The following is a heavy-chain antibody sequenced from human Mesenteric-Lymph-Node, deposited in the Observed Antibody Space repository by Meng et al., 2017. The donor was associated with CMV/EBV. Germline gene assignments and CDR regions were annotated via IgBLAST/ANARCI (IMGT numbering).Heavy chain of an antibody. D-gene: IGHD6-19*01. J-gene: IGHJ4*02. CDR2: IYYTGIT. CDR3: ASASEVGGPYSSGWYYFDY. CDR1: GGSISNVDFY. V-gene: IGHV4-30-4*01. Sequence: SETLSLTCSVSGGSISNVDFYWSWIRQPPGKGLEWIGKIYYTGITYYGPSLKNRVTMSVDTSNNQFSLKLSSVTAADTAVYYCASASEVGGPYSSGWYYFDYWGQGTLVTVSS.